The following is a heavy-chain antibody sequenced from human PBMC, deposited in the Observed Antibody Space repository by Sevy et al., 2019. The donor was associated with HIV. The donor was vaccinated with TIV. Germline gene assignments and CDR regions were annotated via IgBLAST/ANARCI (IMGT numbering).Heavy chain of an antibody. CDR2: ISYDGSNK. Sequence: GGSLRLSCAASGFTFSSYAMHWVRQAPGKGLEWVAVISYDGSNKYYADSVKGRFTISRDNSKNTLYLQMNSLRAEDTALYYCARSREVEGRYYYYGMDVWGQGTTVTVSS. D-gene: IGHD1-1*01. CDR3: ARSREVEGRYYYYGMDV. J-gene: IGHJ6*02. V-gene: IGHV3-30-3*01. CDR1: GFTFSSYA.